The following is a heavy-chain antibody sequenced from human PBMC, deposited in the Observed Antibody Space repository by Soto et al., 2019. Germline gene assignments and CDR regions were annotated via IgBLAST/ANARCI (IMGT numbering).Heavy chain of an antibody. J-gene: IGHJ5*02. V-gene: IGHV1-2*02. CDR3: ARAGGTISAPRT. CDR2: INPNSGAT. D-gene: IGHD5-12*01. Sequence: GASVKVSCKASGYTFTGYFIHWVRQAPGQGLEWMGYINPNSGATKYAPRFQGRVTMTSDTSIRTAYMDLSNLRSDDTAVYYCARAGGTISAPRTWGPGTRVTVSP. CDR1: GYTFTGYF.